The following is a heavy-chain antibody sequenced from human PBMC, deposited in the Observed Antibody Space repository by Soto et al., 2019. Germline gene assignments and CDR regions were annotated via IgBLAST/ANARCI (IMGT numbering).Heavy chain of an antibody. CDR2: IYYSGST. CDR1: GGSISRYY. D-gene: IGHD3-10*01. CDR3: ARDPGSGSYYGWFDP. Sequence: QVQLQESGPGLVKPSETLSLTCTVSGGSISRYYWNRIRQPPGKGLEWIGYIYYSGSTNYNPSLKSRVTISVYTSKNQISLKLSSVTAADTAVYYCARDPGSGSYYGWFDPWGQGTLVTVSS. J-gene: IGHJ5*02. V-gene: IGHV4-59*01.